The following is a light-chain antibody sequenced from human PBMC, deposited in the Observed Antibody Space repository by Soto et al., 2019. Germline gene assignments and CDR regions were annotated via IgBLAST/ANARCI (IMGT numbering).Light chain of an antibody. V-gene: IGKV1-33*01. CDR1: HSIANS. CDR3: QQYEDLPLT. CDR2: DSS. J-gene: IGKJ4*01. Sequence: DVQLIQSSSSLSASVGDRVIITCQASHSIANSLNWFQQKPGKAPELLISDSSHLEARVPSRFSGSRSGTDFTLTISNLQPEDFATYYCQQYEDLPLTFGGGTRVEIK.